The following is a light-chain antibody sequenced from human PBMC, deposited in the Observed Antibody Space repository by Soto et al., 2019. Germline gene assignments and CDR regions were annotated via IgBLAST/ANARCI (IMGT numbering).Light chain of an antibody. CDR3: QQYYSTPLT. V-gene: IGKV4-1*01. CDR1: QSVLYSSNNKNY. J-gene: IGKJ4*01. Sequence: DSEMTQSPDSLAVSLGERATINCKSSQSVLYSSNNKNYLAWYQQKPGQPPKLLIYWASTRESGVPDRFSGSGSGTDFTLTISSLQAEDVAVYYCQQYYSTPLTFGGGTKVEIK. CDR2: WAS.